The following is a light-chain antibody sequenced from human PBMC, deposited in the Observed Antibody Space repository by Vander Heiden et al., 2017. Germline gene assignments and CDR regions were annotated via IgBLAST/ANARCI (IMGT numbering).Light chain of an antibody. Sequence: ENVLTQSPGTLSLSPGERATLSCRASQSVDINYLAWYQQRPGQAPRLLILEASRRATGIPDRFSGSGSGTDFTLTISRLEPEDFAVYYCQQCGYSPRFGGGTRVEI. CDR1: QSVDINY. V-gene: IGKV3-20*01. J-gene: IGKJ4*01. CDR3: QQCGYSPR. CDR2: EAS.